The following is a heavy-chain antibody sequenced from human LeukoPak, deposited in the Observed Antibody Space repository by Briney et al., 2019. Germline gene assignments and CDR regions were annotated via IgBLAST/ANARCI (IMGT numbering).Heavy chain of an antibody. V-gene: IGHV3-21*01. CDR2: ITSSGTYI. D-gene: IGHD1-26*01. Sequence: GGSLRLSCAASGFTFNTYTMNWVRQAPGKALEWVSSITSSGTYIFHADSVKGRFTISRDNAKNSLYLQMNSLGPEDTAVYYCARDPYSGNYGNYYYYYMDVWGKGTTVTISS. CDR3: ARDPYSGNYGNYYYYYMDV. CDR1: GFTFNTYT. J-gene: IGHJ6*03.